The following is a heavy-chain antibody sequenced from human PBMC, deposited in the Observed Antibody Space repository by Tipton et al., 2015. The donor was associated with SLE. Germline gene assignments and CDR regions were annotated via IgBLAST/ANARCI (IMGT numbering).Heavy chain of an antibody. Sequence: LRLSCTVSADSFTHYHWSWIRQSPGKGLEWIGYVYFDGSTNYNPSLKSRVTISVDTSKNQFSLKLSSVTAADTATYYCARGETGTMLDHWGQGALVTVSS. CDR3: ARGETGTMLDH. V-gene: IGHV4-59*12. CDR2: VYFDGST. J-gene: IGHJ4*02. CDR1: ADSFTHYH. D-gene: IGHD1-1*01.